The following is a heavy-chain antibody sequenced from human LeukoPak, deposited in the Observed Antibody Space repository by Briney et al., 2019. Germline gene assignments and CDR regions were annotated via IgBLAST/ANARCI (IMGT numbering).Heavy chain of an antibody. Sequence: SGGSLRLSCAASGFTFSSYWMSWVRQAPGKGLEWVANIKQDGSEKYYVDSVKGRFTISRDNAKNSLYLQMNSLRAEDTAVYYCARESAKEESNFDYWGQGTLVTVSS. V-gene: IGHV3-7*01. CDR1: GFTFSSYW. CDR2: IKQDGSEK. J-gene: IGHJ4*02. CDR3: ARESAKEESNFDY.